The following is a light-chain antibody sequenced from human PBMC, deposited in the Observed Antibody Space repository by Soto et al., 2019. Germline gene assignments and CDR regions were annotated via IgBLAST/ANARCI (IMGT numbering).Light chain of an antibody. J-gene: IGKJ2*01. CDR3: QQYDNLPYT. V-gene: IGKV1-33*01. CDR1: QDISNY. Sequence: DIQMTQSPSSLSASVGERVTITCQASQDISNYLNWYQQKPGKAPKLLIYDASNLETGVPSRFSASGSGTDFTFTISSLQPEDIATYYCQQYDNLPYTFGQGTKLEIK. CDR2: DAS.